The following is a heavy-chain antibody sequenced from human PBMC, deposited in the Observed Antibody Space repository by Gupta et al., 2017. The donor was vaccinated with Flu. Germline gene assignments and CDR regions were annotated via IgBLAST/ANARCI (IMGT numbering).Heavy chain of an antibody. CDR1: GGTFSSYT. Sequence: QVQLVQSGAEVKKPGSSVKVSCKASGGTFSSYTISWVRQAPGQGLEWMGRIIPILGIANYAQKFQGRVTITADKSTSTAYMELSSLRSEDTAVYYCARAYGDYASTFDYWGQGTLVTVSS. D-gene: IGHD4-17*01. CDR3: ARAYGDYASTFDY. V-gene: IGHV1-69*02. CDR2: IIPILGIA. J-gene: IGHJ4*02.